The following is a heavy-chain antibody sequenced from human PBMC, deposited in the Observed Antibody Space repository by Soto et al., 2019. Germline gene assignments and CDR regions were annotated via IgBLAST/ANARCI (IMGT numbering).Heavy chain of an antibody. D-gene: IGHD2-21*01. CDR1: GFLFNIYG. CDR2: ISSTSTYI. Sequence: WGSLRLSCAASGFLFNIYGMNWVRLSPGRGLEWISSISSTSTYIEYADSVKGRFIISRDNAENSLFLQMNSLRAEDTAGYYCRRGRSPGLLFRVFDFGGQGALV. CDR3: RRGRSPGLLFRVFDF. V-gene: IGHV3-21*01. J-gene: IGHJ4*02.